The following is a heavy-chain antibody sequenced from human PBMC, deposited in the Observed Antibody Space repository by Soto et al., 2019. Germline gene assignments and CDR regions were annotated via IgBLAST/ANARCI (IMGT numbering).Heavy chain of an antibody. J-gene: IGHJ4*02. D-gene: IGHD6-13*01. CDR3: ARVYRPYSSSWPFDY. CDR1: GYTFTSYY. CDR2: INPSGGST. V-gene: IGHV1-46*03. Sequence: ASVKVSCKASGYTFTSYYMHWVRQAPGQGLEWMGIINPSGGSTSYAQKFQGRVTMTRDTSTSTVYMELSSLRSEDTAVYYCARVYRPYSSSWPFDYWGQGTLVTVSS.